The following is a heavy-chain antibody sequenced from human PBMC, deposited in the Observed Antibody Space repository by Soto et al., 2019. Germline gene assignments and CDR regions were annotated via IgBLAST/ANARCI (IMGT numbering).Heavy chain of an antibody. D-gene: IGHD2-15*01. Sequence: PSETLSLTCAVYGGSFSGYYWSWIRQPPGKGLEWIGEINHSGSTNYNPSLKSRVTISVDTSKNQFSLKLSSVTAADTAVYYCARGRRRRGPQYCSGGSCYPNFDYWGQGTLVTVS. V-gene: IGHV4-34*01. CDR2: INHSGST. CDR3: ARGRRRRGPQYCSGGSCYPNFDY. J-gene: IGHJ4*02. CDR1: GGSFSGYY.